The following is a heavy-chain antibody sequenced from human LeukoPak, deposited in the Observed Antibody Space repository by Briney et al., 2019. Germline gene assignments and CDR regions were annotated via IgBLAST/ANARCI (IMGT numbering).Heavy chain of an antibody. CDR3: AKGHTDSEWLYFDS. D-gene: IGHD5-12*01. J-gene: IGHJ4*02. CDR1: GVIFGNYA. Sequence: GGSLRLSCAASGVIFGNYALSWVRQAPGKGLEWVSGIRGSGDSTYYADSVKGRFTISRDNSKNTLYLQMNSLRAEDTAVYYCAKGHTDSEWLYFDSWGQGSLVTVSS. V-gene: IGHV3-23*01. CDR2: IRGSGDST.